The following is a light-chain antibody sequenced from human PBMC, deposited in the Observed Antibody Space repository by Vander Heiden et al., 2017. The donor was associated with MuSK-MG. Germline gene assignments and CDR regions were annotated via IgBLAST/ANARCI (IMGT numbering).Light chain of an antibody. CDR3: QQYHSSSRT. Sequence: EIVLTQSPGTLSLSPGERATLSCRASQSVSSGYLAWYQQKPGQAPRLLIYDASSRATGIPDRFSGSGSGTDFTLTISGLEPEDFAVYYCQQYHSSSRTFGRGTKVEI. J-gene: IGKJ4*01. CDR2: DAS. V-gene: IGKV3-20*01. CDR1: QSVSSGY.